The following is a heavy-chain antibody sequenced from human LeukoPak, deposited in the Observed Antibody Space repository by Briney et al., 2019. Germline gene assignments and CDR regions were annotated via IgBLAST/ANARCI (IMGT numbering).Heavy chain of an antibody. CDR3: ARGGPYGGNSAFDY. CDR1: GLTFSDHY. D-gene: IGHD4-23*01. Sequence: GGSLRLSCAVSGLTFSDHYMDWVRQAPGKGLEWVGRIRNKAKTYTTEHAASVRGRFTISRDDSKNSLYLQMNYLKTEDTAVYYCARGGPYGGNSAFDYWGQGTLVTVSS. V-gene: IGHV3-72*01. CDR2: IRNKAKTYTT. J-gene: IGHJ4*02.